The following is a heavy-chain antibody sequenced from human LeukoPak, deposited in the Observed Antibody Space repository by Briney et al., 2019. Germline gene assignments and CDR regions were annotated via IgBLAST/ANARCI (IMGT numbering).Heavy chain of an antibody. CDR1: GGSISSYY. Sequence: SETLSLTCSVSGGSISSYYWSWIRQPPGKGLEYIGHIYASGSTNYNPSLKSRVTISIDTSKNQFSLKLTSMTAADTAVYYCARDSGGGSGSYYRYFDYWGQGTLVTVSS. CDR2: IYASGST. V-gene: IGHV4-4*08. J-gene: IGHJ4*02. D-gene: IGHD3-10*01. CDR3: ARDSGGGSGSYYRYFDY.